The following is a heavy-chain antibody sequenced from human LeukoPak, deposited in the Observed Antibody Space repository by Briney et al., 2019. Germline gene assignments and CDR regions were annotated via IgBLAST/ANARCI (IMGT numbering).Heavy chain of an antibody. CDR3: AKRGGSYYSDY. D-gene: IGHD2-15*01. CDR2: ISDSGVDT. J-gene: IGHJ4*02. CDR1: GFIFSNYA. V-gene: IGHV3-23*01. Sequence: GGSLRLSCAASGFIFSNYAMSWVRQAPGKGLEWVSSISDSGVDTYYGDSMKGRFTISRDNPKNTLYLQINSLRAEDTAVYYCAKRGGSYYSDYWGQGSLVTVSS.